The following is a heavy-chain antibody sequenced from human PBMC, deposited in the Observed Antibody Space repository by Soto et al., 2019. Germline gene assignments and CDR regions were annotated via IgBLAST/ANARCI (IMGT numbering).Heavy chain of an antibody. J-gene: IGHJ4*02. CDR2: ISFDGSNK. V-gene: IGHV3-30-3*01. CDR1: GFTFSNYP. Sequence: QVQLVESGGGVVQPGRSLRLSCAASGFTFSNYPVHWVRQAPGKGLEWVAVISFDGSNKYYADSVKGRFTISRDNSKNTPYLQMNSLRVEDTAVYYCARETYYFDYWGQGTLVTVSS. CDR3: ARETYYFDY.